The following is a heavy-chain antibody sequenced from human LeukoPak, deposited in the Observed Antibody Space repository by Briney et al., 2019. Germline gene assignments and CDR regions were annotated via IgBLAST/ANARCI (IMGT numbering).Heavy chain of an antibody. CDR2: IYHSGST. D-gene: IGHD3-10*01. Sequence: PSETLSLTCTVSGGSISSGGYYWSWIRQPPGKGLEWIGYIYHSGSTYYNPSLKSRVTISVDRSKNQFSLKLSSVTAADTAVYYCARNDGSGSYYWSGFDYWGQGTLVTVSS. V-gene: IGHV4-30-2*01. J-gene: IGHJ4*02. CDR1: GGSISSGGYY. CDR3: ARNDGSGSYYWSGFDY.